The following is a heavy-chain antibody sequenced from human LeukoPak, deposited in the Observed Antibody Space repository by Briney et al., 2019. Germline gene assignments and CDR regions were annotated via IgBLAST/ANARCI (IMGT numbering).Heavy chain of an antibody. CDR3: ARGYCSGGRCFDY. CDR2: ISSRSSTI. V-gene: IGHV3-48*02. CDR1: GFTFSTYS. D-gene: IGHD2-15*01. J-gene: IGHJ4*02. Sequence: GGSLRLSCVASGFTFSTYSMNWVRQAPGKGLEWVSYISSRSSTIYYADSVKGRFTISRDNAKNSLFLQMNSLRDEDAAVYYCARGYCSGGRCFDYWGQGTLVTVSS.